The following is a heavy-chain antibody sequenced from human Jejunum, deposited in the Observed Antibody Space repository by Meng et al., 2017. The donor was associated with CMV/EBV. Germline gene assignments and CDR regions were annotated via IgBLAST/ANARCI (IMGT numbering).Heavy chain of an antibody. CDR3: ARIGHTPPDY. Sequence: ASGLPFSSNGMGWVRQAPGKGLEGVARIKQDGREKAYVDSVKGRFTISRDNAKNSLYLQMNSLRAEDTAVYYCARIGHTPPDYWGQGTLVTVSS. V-gene: IGHV3-7*01. CDR1: GLPFSSNG. CDR2: IKQDGREK. J-gene: IGHJ4*02.